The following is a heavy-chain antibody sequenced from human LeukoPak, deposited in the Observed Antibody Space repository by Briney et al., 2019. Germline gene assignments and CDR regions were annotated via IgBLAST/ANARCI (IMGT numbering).Heavy chain of an antibody. V-gene: IGHV5-51*03. D-gene: IGHD6-19*01. J-gene: IGHJ4*02. CDR2: IYPGDSDT. CDR3: ARPLDAVAGTSSDY. Sequence: PGESLKISCKGSGYSFTNYWIGWVRQMPGKGLEWMGVIYPGDSDTRYSLSFQGQVTISVDKSISTAYLHWSSLKASDTAMYYCARPLDAVAGTSSDYWGQGTLLTVSS. CDR1: GYSFTNYW.